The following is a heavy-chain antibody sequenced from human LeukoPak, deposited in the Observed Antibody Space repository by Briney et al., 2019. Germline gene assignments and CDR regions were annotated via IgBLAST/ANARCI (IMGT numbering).Heavy chain of an antibody. CDR1: GFTFSGHW. D-gene: IGHD1-14*01. V-gene: IGHV3-7*01. CDR2: ISQGGSDK. Sequence: RPGGSLRLSCAASGFTFSGHWMSWVRQAPGKGLEWVANISQGGSDKYYVDSVKGRFTIPRDNANNLLYLQMNSLRGEDTAVYYCTRDRSRAEDDWGQGTLVTVSS. CDR3: TRDRSRAEDD. J-gene: IGHJ4*02.